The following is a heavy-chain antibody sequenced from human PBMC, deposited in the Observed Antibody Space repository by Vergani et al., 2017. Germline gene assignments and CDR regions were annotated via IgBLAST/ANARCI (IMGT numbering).Heavy chain of an antibody. CDR1: GFTFSSYS. V-gene: IGHV3-21*05. D-gene: IGHD4-17*01. CDR3: ARDLAVTTGPFDY. J-gene: IGHJ4*02. Sequence: EVQLVESGGGLVQPGGSLRLSCAASGFTFSSYSMNWVRQAPGKGLEWVSYISSSSSYIYYADSVKCRFTISRDNAKNSLYLQMNSLRAEDTAVYYCARDLAVTTGPFDYWGQGTLVTVSS. CDR2: ISSSSSYI.